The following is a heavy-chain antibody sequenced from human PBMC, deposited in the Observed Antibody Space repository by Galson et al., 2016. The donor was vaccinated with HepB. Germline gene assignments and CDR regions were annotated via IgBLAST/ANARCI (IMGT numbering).Heavy chain of an antibody. CDR3: ASYLVQSWAGSDALDT. J-gene: IGHJ3*02. CDR1: GVSISSSDW. CDR2: IFHSGRV. D-gene: IGHD6-13*01. V-gene: IGHV4-4*02. Sequence: SETLSLTCAVSGVSISSSDWWSWVRQPPGQGLEWIGQIFHSGRVNYTPSLASRVTISIDTSNNHFSLRLTSVTAADTAMYYCASYLVQSWAGSDALDTWGLGTMVTVSS.